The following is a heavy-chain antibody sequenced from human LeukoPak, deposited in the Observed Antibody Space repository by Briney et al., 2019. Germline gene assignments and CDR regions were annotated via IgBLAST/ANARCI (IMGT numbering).Heavy chain of an antibody. J-gene: IGHJ4*02. CDR1: GYTFTGYY. D-gene: IGHD3-3*01. V-gene: IGHV1-46*01. Sequence: ASVKVSCKASGYTFTGYYMHWVRQAPGQGLEWMGIINPSGGSTSYAQKFQGRVTMTRDTSTSTVYMELRSLRSEDTAVYYCARGLPPFVLEWFDSHSENFDYWGQGTLVTVSS. CDR3: ARGLPPFVLEWFDSHSENFDY. CDR2: INPSGGST.